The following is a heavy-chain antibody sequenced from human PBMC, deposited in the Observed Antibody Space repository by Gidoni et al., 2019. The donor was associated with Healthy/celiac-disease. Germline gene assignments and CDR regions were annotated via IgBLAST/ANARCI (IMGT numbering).Heavy chain of an antibody. CDR3: TRVTTGVLWFGELLPSDY. D-gene: IGHD3-10*01. Sequence: EVQLVESGGGWVQPGRPLRLSCTASGFTFGDYAMSWFRQAPGKGLEWVGFIRSKAYGGTTEYAASVKGRFTISRDDSKSIAYLQMNSLKTEDTAVYYCTRVTTGVLWFGELLPSDYWGQGTLVTVSS. J-gene: IGHJ4*02. CDR1: GFTFGDYA. CDR2: IRSKAYGGTT. V-gene: IGHV3-49*03.